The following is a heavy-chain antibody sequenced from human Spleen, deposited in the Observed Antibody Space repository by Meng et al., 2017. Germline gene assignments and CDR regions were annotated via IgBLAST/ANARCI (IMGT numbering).Heavy chain of an antibody. D-gene: IGHD3-22*01. Sequence: GGSLRLSCAASGFTFSSYSMNWVRQAPGKGLEWVSSISSSSSYIYYADSVKGRFTISRDNAKNSLYLQMNSLRAEDTAVYYCATRLRNYYDSSVPIDYWGQGTLVTVSS. CDR2: ISSSSSYI. CDR1: GFTFSSYS. CDR3: ATRLRNYYDSSVPIDY. J-gene: IGHJ4*02. V-gene: IGHV3-21*01.